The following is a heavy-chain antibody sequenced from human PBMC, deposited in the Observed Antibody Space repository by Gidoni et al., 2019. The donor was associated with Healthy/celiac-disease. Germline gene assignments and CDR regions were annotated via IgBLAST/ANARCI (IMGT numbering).Heavy chain of an antibody. CDR2: VDPEDGET. J-gene: IGHJ6*02. CDR1: GYTFTDYY. V-gene: IGHV1-69-2*01. Sequence: EVQLVQSGAEVKKPGATVKISRKVSGYTFTDYYMHWVQQAPGKGLEWMGLVDPEDGETIYAEKFQGRVTITADTSTDTAYMELSSLRSEDTAVYYCATLRYYYDSSGFDSGMDVWGQGTTVTVSS. D-gene: IGHD3-22*01. CDR3: ATLRYYYDSSGFDSGMDV.